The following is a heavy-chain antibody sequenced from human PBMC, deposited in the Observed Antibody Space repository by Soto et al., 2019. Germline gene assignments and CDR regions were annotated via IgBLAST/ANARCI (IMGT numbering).Heavy chain of an antibody. CDR3: AKDYSSVWSRGIDF. D-gene: IGHD6-19*01. Sequence: ESGGGLAQPGGSLRLSCTATGFTFSNYAMTWVRRAAGTGLEWVSAISDAGERTNYADSVRGRFTVSRDNSENTLFLQMSSLRPEDTAVYYCAKDYSSVWSRGIDFWGQGTLVTVSS. CDR2: ISDAGERT. J-gene: IGHJ4*02. CDR1: GFTFSNYA. V-gene: IGHV3-23*01.